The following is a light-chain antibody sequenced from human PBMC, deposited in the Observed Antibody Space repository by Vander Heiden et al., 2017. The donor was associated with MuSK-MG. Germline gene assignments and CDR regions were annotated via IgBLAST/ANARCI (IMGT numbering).Light chain of an antibody. J-gene: IGKJ4*01. CDR2: LAS. CDR3: QQSYSTPLT. Sequence: IQMTQSPSSLSASVGDRVTITCRANESISIYLNWYQQKPGTAPKLLIYLASSLQSGVPSRFSGSGSGTDFTLTISRLQPEDFATFYCQQSYSTPLTFGGGTKVEIK. CDR1: ESISIY. V-gene: IGKV1-39*01.